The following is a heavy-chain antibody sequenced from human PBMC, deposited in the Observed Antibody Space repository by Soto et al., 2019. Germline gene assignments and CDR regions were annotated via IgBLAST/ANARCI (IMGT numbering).Heavy chain of an antibody. Sequence: GGSLRLSCTASGFIFSNYYMSWIRQAPGKGLEWVSSISSRDLSIYYADSVKGRFTIFRDNAKNSLFLHMSDLRTADTAVYYCARHVIEYCSGGSCRHFDYWGQGTLVTVSS. CDR2: ISSRDLSI. J-gene: IGHJ4*02. CDR1: GFIFSNYY. V-gene: IGHV3-11*01. D-gene: IGHD2-15*01. CDR3: ARHVIEYCSGGSCRHFDY.